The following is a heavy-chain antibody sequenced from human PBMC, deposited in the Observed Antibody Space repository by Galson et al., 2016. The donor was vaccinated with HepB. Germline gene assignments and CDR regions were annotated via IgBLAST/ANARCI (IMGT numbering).Heavy chain of an antibody. V-gene: IGHV3-48*03. J-gene: IGHJ6*02. Sequence: SLRLSCAASGFTFSSFEMNWVRQAPGKGLEWLSYISGSGTTIYYADSVKGRFTISRDNARNSLYLQMNSLRVEDTAVYYCARDLVYPGDYGKYYYYGMDVWGQGTTVTVSS. CDR2: ISGSGTTI. CDR1: GFTFSSFE. CDR3: ARDLVYPGDYGKYYYYGMDV. D-gene: IGHD4-17*01.